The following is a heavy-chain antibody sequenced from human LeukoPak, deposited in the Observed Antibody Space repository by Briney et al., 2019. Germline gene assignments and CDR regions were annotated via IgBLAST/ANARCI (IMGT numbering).Heavy chain of an antibody. V-gene: IGHV4-59*01. CDR1: DDSITSYY. J-gene: IGHJ4*02. Sequence: SETLSLTCTVSDDSITSYYWSWIRQPPGKGLEWIAYIHYSGRTNYNPSLKSRGTISIDTSKNQFSLKLTSVTAADTAVYYCAGASRGWDFDYWSQGTLVSVSS. CDR3: AGASRGWDFDY. CDR2: IHYSGRT. D-gene: IGHD6-19*01.